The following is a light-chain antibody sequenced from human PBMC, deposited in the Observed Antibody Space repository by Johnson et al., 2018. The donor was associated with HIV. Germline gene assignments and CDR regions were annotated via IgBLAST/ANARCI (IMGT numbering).Light chain of an antibody. CDR1: SSNIGNNY. CDR2: ENN. V-gene: IGLV1-51*02. CDR3: GTWDSSLTTSYV. J-gene: IGLJ1*01. Sequence: QSVLTQPPSVSAAPGQKVTISCSGSSSNIGNNYVSWYQQLPGTAPKVLIYENNKRPSGIPDRFSGSKSGTSATLGITGLPTGDEADYYCGTWDSSLTTSYVFGTGTKVIVV.